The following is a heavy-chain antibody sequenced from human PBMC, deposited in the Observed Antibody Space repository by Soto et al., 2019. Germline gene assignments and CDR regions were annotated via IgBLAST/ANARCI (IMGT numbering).Heavy chain of an antibody. J-gene: IGHJ5*01. CDR1: GFTFNIYG. CDR3: AKAFRLYSGSYWSES. CDR2: ITASGDNT. V-gene: IGHV3-23*01. Sequence: EVQLLESGGGLVQPGGSLRLSCAASGFTFNIYGMSWVRQAPGKGLEWVAVITASGDNTSYTDSVKGRFIVSRDNAKKTLYLQMNSLRVEDTAIYYCAKAFRLYSGSYWSESWGQGTVVTVSS. D-gene: IGHD1-26*01.